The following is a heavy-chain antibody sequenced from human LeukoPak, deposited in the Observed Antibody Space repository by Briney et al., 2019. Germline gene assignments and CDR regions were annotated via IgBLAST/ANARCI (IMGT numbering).Heavy chain of an antibody. J-gene: IGHJ4*02. CDR3: ARYGYGDYAPLLS. Sequence: PGGSLRLSCAASGFTFSSYWMSWVRQAPGKGLEWVANIKQDGSEKYYVDSVKGRFTISRDNAKNSLYLQMNSLRAEDTAVYYCARYGYGDYAPLLSWGQGTLVTVSS. CDR2: IKQDGSEK. D-gene: IGHD4-17*01. V-gene: IGHV3-7*05. CDR1: GFTFSSYW.